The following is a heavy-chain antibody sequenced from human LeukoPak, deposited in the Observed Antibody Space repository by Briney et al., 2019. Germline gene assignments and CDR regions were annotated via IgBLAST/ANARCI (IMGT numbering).Heavy chain of an antibody. J-gene: IGHJ4*02. CDR3: ARDYRRTFYGGPDY. CDR2: ISSSSSYI. D-gene: IGHD4-23*01. Sequence: GGSLRLSCAASGFTFSSYSMNWVRQAPGKGLEWVSSISSSSSYIYYADSVKGRFTISRDNAKNSLYLQMNSLRAEDTAVYYCARDYRRTFYGGPDYWGQGTQVTVSS. V-gene: IGHV3-21*01. CDR1: GFTFSSYS.